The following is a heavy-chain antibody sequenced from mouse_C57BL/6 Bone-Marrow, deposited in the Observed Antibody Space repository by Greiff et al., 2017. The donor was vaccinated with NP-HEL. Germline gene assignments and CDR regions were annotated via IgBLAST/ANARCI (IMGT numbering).Heavy chain of an antibody. CDR1: GFTFSDYY. CDR3: AREGYYGWYFDV. Sequence: DVKLVESEGGLVQPGSSMKLSCTASGFTFSDYYMAWVRQVPEKGLEWVANINYDGSSTYYLDSLKSRFIISRDNAKNILYLQMSSLKSEDTATYYCAREGYYGWYFDVWGTGTTVTVSS. J-gene: IGHJ1*03. D-gene: IGHD1-1*01. CDR2: INYDGSST. V-gene: IGHV5-16*01.